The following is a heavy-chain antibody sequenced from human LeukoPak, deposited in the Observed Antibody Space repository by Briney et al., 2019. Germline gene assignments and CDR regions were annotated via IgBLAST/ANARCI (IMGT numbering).Heavy chain of an antibody. D-gene: IGHD1-26*01. CDR3: ARVPVGWELPNDAFDI. Sequence: GASVKVSCKASGYTFTSYGISWVRQAPGQGLEWMGWISAYNGNTNYAQKLQGRVTMTRNTSISTAYMELSSLRSEDTAVYYCARVPVGWELPNDAFDIWGQGTMVTVSS. V-gene: IGHV1-18*01. J-gene: IGHJ3*02. CDR1: GYTFTSYG. CDR2: ISAYNGNT.